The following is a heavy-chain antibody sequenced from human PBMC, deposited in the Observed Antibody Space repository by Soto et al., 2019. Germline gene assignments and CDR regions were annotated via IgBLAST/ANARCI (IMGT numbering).Heavy chain of an antibody. CDR1: GADINTYS. Sequence: PSETLSLTCSVSGADINTYSWTWIRQPAGKGLEWIGYIYYSGSSYYNPSLKSRVTISVDTSKNQFSLKLSSVTAADTAVYYCAGHKTYYDFWSGYPWGPGTLVIVSS. CDR2: IYYSGSS. CDR3: AGHKTYYDFWSGYP. D-gene: IGHD3-3*01. V-gene: IGHV4-59*08. J-gene: IGHJ5*02.